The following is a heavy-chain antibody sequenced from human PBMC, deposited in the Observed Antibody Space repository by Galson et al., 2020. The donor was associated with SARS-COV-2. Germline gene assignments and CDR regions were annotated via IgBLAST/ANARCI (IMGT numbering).Heavy chain of an antibody. CDR3: AKGSWSRYSSGWYEL. J-gene: IGHJ4*02. CDR1: GFTFDDYA. Sequence: GGSLRLSCAASGFTFDDYAMHWVRQAPGKGLEWVSGISWNSGSIGYADSVKGRFTISRDNAKNSLYLQMNSLRAEDTALYYCAKGSWSRYSSGWYELWGQGTLVTVSS. D-gene: IGHD6-19*01. CDR2: ISWNSGSI. V-gene: IGHV3-9*01.